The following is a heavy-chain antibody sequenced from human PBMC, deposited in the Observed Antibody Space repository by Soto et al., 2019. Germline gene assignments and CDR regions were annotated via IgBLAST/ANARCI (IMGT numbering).Heavy chain of an antibody. J-gene: IGHJ4*02. V-gene: IGHV3-64*01. CDR1: GFTFSSYA. D-gene: IGHD6-19*01. CDR2: ISSNGGST. CDR3: AREGAAVAGTYFDY. Sequence: EVQLVESGGGLVQPGGSLRLSCAASGFTFSSYAMHWVRQAPGKGLEYVSAISSNGGSTYYANSVKGRFTISRDNSKNTLYLQMVSLRAEDMAVDYCAREGAAVAGTYFDYWGKGTLVTVS.